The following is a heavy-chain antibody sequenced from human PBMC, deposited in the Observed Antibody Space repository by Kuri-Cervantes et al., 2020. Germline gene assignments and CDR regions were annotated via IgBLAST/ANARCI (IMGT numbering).Heavy chain of an antibody. V-gene: IGHV5-51*01. CDR1: GYSFTSYW. D-gene: IGHD3-3*01. Sequence: SCKGSGYSFTSYWIGWVRQMPGKGLEWMGIIYPGDSDTRYSPSFQGQVTISADKSISTAYMELSRLRSDDTAVYYCARAQGRLYDFWSGSLFDYWGQGTLVTVSS. CDR3: ARAQGRLYDFWSGSLFDY. J-gene: IGHJ4*02. CDR2: IYPGDSDT.